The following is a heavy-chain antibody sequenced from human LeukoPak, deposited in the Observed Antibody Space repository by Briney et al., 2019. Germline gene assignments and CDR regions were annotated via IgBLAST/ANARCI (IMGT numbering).Heavy chain of an antibody. CDR1: GFHLSSYW. CDR3: AILPGYGSGITDY. J-gene: IGHJ4*02. D-gene: IGHD6-19*01. V-gene: IGHV3-74*01. CDR2: INGDGRSK. Sequence: GSLRPSFAASGFHLSSYWMHWVRQAPGKGAGGVSRINGDGRSKIYADSVKGRFTISRDNAKNTLSPQKDKLRAEDTGVYYRAILPGYGSGITDYWGEGTLLTVPS.